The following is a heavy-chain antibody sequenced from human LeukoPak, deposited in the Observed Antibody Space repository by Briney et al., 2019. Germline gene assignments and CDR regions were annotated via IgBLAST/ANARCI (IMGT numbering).Heavy chain of an antibody. CDR2: IYTSDNT. D-gene: IGHD2-2*01. Sequence: SETLSLTCTVSDGSISNYYWTWIRQPAGKGLEWIGRIYTSDNTIYNPSLGSRATMSVDTSKSQFSLKLNSVTAADTAVYYCARGFVPAGMAPYHYMDVWGKGTTVTVSS. V-gene: IGHV4-4*07. J-gene: IGHJ6*03. CDR3: ARGFVPAGMAPYHYMDV. CDR1: DGSISNYY.